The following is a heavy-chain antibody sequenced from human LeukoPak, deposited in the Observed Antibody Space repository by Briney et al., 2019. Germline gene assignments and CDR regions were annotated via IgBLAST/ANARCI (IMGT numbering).Heavy chain of an antibody. V-gene: IGHV1-46*01. CDR1: GYTFTSYY. Sequence: GASVKVSCKASGYTFTSYYMHWVRQAPGQGLEWMGIINPSGGSTSYAQKFQGRVTMTRDTSTSTVYMELSSLRSEDTAVYYCARDAHRLRFLEWLPNFDYWGQGTLVTVSP. J-gene: IGHJ4*02. D-gene: IGHD3-3*01. CDR3: ARDAHRLRFLEWLPNFDY. CDR2: INPSGGST.